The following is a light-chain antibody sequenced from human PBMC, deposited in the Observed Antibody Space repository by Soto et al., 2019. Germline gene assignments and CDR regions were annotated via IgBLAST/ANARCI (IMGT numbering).Light chain of an antibody. J-gene: IGLJ2*01. CDR1: RSNIGGHA. V-gene: IGLV1-44*01. CDR2: SSD. Sequence: QLVLTQAPSASGTPGQTVTISCSGTRSNIGGHAVNWYQQLPGTAPKRLIFSSDQRPSGVPDRFSGSKSGTSASLAISGLQSEDEADYSCAAWDDSLNAVVFGGGTKLTVL. CDR3: AAWDDSLNAVV.